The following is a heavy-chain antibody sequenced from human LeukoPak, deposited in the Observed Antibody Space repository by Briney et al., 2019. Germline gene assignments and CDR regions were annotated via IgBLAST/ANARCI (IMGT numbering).Heavy chain of an antibody. D-gene: IGHD7-27*01. Sequence: GASVKVSCKASGYTFTGYYLHWVRQAPGQGLEWMGWINPNSGGTDYAQKFQGRVTMTRDTSISTAYMELSRLRSDDTAVYYCARSDKLGYPEYWGQGTLVTVSS. CDR3: ARSDKLGYPEY. CDR1: GYTFTGYY. J-gene: IGHJ4*02. V-gene: IGHV1-2*02. CDR2: INPNSGGT.